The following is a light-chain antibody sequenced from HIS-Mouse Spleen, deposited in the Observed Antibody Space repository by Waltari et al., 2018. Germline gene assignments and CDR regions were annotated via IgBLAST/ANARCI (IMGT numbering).Light chain of an antibody. CDR3: MQALQTWT. J-gene: IGKJ1*01. Sequence: DIVMTQSPLSLPVTPGEPASISCRTSQSLLNSNGYNYLDWYLQNPGQSPQLLIYLGSNRACGVPGRFSGSGSGTGFTLKISRVEAEDVGVYYCMQALQTWTFGQGTKVEIK. CDR2: LGS. V-gene: IGKV2-28*01. CDR1: QSLLNSNGYNY.